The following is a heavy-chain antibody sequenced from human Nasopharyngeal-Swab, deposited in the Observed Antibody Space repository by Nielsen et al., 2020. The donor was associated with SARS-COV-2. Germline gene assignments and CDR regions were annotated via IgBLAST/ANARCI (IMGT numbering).Heavy chain of an antibody. V-gene: IGHV4-34*01. Sequence: SQTLSLTCAVYGGSFSSYYWSWIRQPPGKGLEWIGEINHSGSTNYNPSLKSRVTISVDTSKNQFSLKLSSVTAADTAVYYCARGGRITIFGVVIRGHYYYYMDVWGKGTTVTVSS. J-gene: IGHJ6*03. CDR1: GGSFSSYY. CDR2: INHSGST. CDR3: ARGGRITIFGVVIRGHYYYYMDV. D-gene: IGHD3-3*01.